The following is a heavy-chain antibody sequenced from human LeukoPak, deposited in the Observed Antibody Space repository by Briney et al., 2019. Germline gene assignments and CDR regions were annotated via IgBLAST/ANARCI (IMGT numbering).Heavy chain of an antibody. V-gene: IGHV1-69*04. CDR2: ISPFFDVA. D-gene: IGHD6-6*01. Sequence: GASVKVSCKASGGTFGNYVIHWVRQAPGQGLEWMGRISPFFDVANYAQRFQDRVTFTADKITNTAYMQISSLKSEDTAMYFCARDTNEEYSSSSDGLAVWGQGTTVTVSS. CDR1: GGTFGNYV. J-gene: IGHJ6*02. CDR3: ARDTNEEYSSSSDGLAV.